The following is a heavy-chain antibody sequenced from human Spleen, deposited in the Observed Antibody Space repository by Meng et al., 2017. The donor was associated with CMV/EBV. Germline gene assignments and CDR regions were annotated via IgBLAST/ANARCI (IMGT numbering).Heavy chain of an antibody. Sequence: GGSLRLSCAASGFTFSSYWMSWVRQAPGKGLEWVANIKQDGSEKYYVDSVKGRFTISRDNAKNSLYLQMNSLRAEDTAVYYCARDSGHGYCSSTSCRDAFDIWGQGTMVTVSS. CDR1: GFTFSSYW. J-gene: IGHJ3*02. CDR3: ARDSGHGYCSSTSCRDAFDI. CDR2: IKQDGSEK. V-gene: IGHV3-7*01. D-gene: IGHD2-2*01.